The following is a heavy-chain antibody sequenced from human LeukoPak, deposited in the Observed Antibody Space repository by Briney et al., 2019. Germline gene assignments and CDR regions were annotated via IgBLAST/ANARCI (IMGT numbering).Heavy chain of an antibody. V-gene: IGHV3-11*01. D-gene: IGHD3-9*01. CDR2: ITDSGNTI. Sequence: GRSLRLSCAASGFTFSDYNMNWVRQAPGKGLEWVSYITDSGNTIHYADSVKGRFTISRDNAKNSLYLQMNSLRAEDTAVYYCARSIGLTGGGVDVWGQGTTVTVSS. CDR1: GFTFSDYN. J-gene: IGHJ6*02. CDR3: ARSIGLTGGGVDV.